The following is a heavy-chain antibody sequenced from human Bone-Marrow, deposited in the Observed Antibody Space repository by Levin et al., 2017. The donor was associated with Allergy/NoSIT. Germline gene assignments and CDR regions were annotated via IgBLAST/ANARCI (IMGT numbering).Heavy chain of an antibody. D-gene: IGHD3-3*01. CDR3: AAFPGVLLEWSLEEKNFRGYLRF. Sequence: PGESLKISCKVSGHSLTEISMYWVRQAPGKGLEWMGGFDREDGETVYAQKFQGRITVTEDTSTDTAYMELSSLKSEDTAVYYCAAFPGVLLEWSLEEKNFRGYLRFWGQGALVTVSS. CDR2: FDREDGET. J-gene: IGHJ4*02. V-gene: IGHV1-24*01. CDR1: GHSLTEIS.